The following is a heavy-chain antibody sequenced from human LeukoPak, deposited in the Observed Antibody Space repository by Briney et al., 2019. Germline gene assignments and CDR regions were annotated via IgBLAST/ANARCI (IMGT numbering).Heavy chain of an antibody. D-gene: IGHD6-13*01. J-gene: IGHJ4*02. V-gene: IGHV3-7*01. CDR1: GFTFSSYW. CDR2: MKYDGSEK. Sequence: PGGSLRLSCAASGFTFSSYWMHWVRQAPGKGLEWVANMKYDGSEKYYVDSVRGRFTISRDNAKNSLYLQMNSLRAEETAVYYCARDIEAAGLFLDYWGQGTLVTVSS. CDR3: ARDIEAAGLFLDY.